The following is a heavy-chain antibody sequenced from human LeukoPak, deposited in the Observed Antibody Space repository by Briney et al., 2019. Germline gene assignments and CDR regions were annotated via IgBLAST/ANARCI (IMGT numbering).Heavy chain of an antibody. CDR3: ARGSGYYYYYYMDV. D-gene: IGHD6-25*01. V-gene: IGHV3-7*01. J-gene: IGHJ6*03. Sequence: GRSLRLSCAASGFTFSSFWMSWVRQAPGKGLEWVANIKQDGSEKYYVDSVKGRFTISRDSAENSLYLQMNSLRAEDTAVYYCARGSGYYYYYYMDVWGEGTTVTISS. CDR1: GFTFSSFW. CDR2: IKQDGSEK.